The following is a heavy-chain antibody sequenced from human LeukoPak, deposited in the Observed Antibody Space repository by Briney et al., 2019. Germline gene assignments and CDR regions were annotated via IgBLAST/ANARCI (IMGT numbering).Heavy chain of an antibody. D-gene: IGHD2-2*01. CDR2: ISSSTNYI. CDR3: ARGRVEEYCNSTSCQRAYYFDY. CDR1: GFTFTSYS. V-gene: IGHV3-21*01. J-gene: IGHJ4*02. Sequence: GGSLRLSCAASGFTFTSYSMNWVRQAPGKGLEWVSSISSSTNYIYYADSVKGRFTISRDNSKNTLYLQMNSLRAEDTAVYYCARGRVEEYCNSTSCQRAYYFDYWGQGTLVTVSS.